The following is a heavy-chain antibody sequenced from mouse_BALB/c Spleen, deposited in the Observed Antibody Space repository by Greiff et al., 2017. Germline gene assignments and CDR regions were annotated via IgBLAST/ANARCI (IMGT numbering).Heavy chain of an antibody. D-gene: IGHD1-1*01. CDR3: ARRDYYGRDYAMDY. CDR2: IYPYNGGT. CDR1: GYTFTDYN. V-gene: IGHV1S29*02. Sequence: VQLKQSGPELVKPGASVKISCKASGYTFTDYNMHWVKQSHGKSLEWIGYIYPYNGGTGYNQKFKSKATLTVDNSSSTAYMELRSLTSEDSAVFYCARRDYYGRDYAMDYWGQGTSVTVSA. J-gene: IGHJ4*01.